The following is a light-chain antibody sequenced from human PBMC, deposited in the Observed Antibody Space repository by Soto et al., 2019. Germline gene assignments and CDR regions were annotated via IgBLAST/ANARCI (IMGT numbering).Light chain of an antibody. CDR3: SSYTSSRPYF. V-gene: IGLV2-14*01. J-gene: IGLJ1*01. Sequence: QSALTQPASVSGSPGQSITISCTGTSSDVGDYNYVSWYQQPPGKAPKLMIYEVSTRPSGVSNRFTGSKSGNTASLTISGLQAEDEADYYCSSYTSSRPYFFGTGTKLTVL. CDR2: EVS. CDR1: SSDVGDYNY.